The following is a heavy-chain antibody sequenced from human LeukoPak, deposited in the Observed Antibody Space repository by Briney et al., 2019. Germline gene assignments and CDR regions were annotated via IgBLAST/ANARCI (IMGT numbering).Heavy chain of an antibody. V-gene: IGHV3-11*04. CDR1: GFTFSVHY. CDR3: ARVFSHWGWPGDYYFDY. CDR2: ISGDGTTI. J-gene: IGHJ4*02. D-gene: IGHD3-16*01. Sequence: PGGSLRLSCAASGFTFSVHYMTWIRQAPGKGLEWVSYISGDGTTIYYADSVRGRFTISRDNAKNLMYLQMNSLRVEDTAVYYCARVFSHWGWPGDYYFDYWGQGNLVTVSS.